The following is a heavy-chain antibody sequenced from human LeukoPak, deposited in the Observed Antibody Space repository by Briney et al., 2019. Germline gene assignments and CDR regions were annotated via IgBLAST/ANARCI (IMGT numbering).Heavy chain of an antibody. CDR1: GGSISSGGYS. D-gene: IGHD2-2*01. J-gene: IGHJ2*01. CDR3: ARVVGIVVVPAAPNWYFDL. Sequence: SETLSLTCAVSGGSISSGGYSWSWIRQPPGKGLEWIGYIYHSGSTYYNPSLKSRVTISVDRSKNQFSLKLSSVTAADTAVYYCARVVGIVVVPAAPNWYFDLWGRATLVTVSS. V-gene: IGHV4-30-2*01. CDR2: IYHSGST.